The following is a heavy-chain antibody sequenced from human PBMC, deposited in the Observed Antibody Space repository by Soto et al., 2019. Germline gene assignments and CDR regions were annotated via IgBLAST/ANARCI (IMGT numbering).Heavy chain of an antibody. J-gene: IGHJ4*02. CDR1: GFTFSRYW. D-gene: IGHD6-6*01. V-gene: IGHV3-74*01. CDR2: INSDGSST. Sequence: GGSLRLSCAASGFTFSRYWMHWVLQAPWKGLVWVSRINSDGSSTTYADSVKGRFTISRDNAKNTLYLQMNSLRAEDTAVYYCGRGEGGSETYWGQGTLVTVSS. CDR3: GRGEGGSETY.